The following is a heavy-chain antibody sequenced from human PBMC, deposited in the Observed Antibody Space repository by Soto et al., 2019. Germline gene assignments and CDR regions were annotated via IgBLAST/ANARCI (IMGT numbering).Heavy chain of an antibody. D-gene: IGHD4-17*01. Sequence: SETLSLTCAVYGGSFSGYYWSWIRQPPGEGLEWIGEINHSGSTNYNPSLKSRVTISVDTSKNQFSLKLSSVTAAVTSVYYCASGRVTVTTMYFDLWGRGTLVTISS. V-gene: IGHV4-34*01. J-gene: IGHJ2*01. CDR3: ASGRVTVTTMYFDL. CDR2: INHSGST. CDR1: GGSFSGYY.